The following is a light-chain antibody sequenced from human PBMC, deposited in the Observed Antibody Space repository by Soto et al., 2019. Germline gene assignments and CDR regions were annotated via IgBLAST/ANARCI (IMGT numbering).Light chain of an antibody. CDR1: NIDVGGYNY. CDR3: CSFAGRHSYV. V-gene: IGLV2-11*01. CDR2: DVN. Sequence: QSALTQPRSVSGSPGQSVTISCTGTNIDVGGYNYVSWYQHHPGKAPKFIIYDVNKRPSGVPDRFSGSKSDTTASLTISGLQAEDEADYYCCSFAGRHSYVFGTGTKVTVL. J-gene: IGLJ1*01.